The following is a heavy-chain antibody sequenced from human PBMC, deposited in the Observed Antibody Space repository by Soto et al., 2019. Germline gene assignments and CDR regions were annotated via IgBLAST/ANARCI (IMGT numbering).Heavy chain of an antibody. CDR3: ARGRYGDY. CDR1: GYAFTTYG. J-gene: IGHJ4*02. V-gene: IGHV1-18*01. CDR2: ISAHNGNT. Sequence: QVHLVQSGAEVKKPGASVKVSCKGSGYAFTTYGITWVRQAPGQGLEWMAWISAHNGNTNYALKVQGRVTVTRDTSTRTAHMELTSLRYDEPAVYYCARGRYGDYWGQGARVTVSS. D-gene: IGHD1-1*01.